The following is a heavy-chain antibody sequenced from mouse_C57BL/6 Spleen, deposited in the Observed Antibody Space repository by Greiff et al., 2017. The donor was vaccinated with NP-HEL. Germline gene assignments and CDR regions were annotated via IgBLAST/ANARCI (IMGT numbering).Heavy chain of an antibody. CDR2: INPYNGDT. CDR1: GYSFTGYF. J-gene: IGHJ4*01. V-gene: IGHV1-20*01. Sequence: VQLQQSGPELVKPGDSVKISCKASGYSFTGYFMNWVMQSHGKSLEWIGRINPYNGDTFYNQKFKGKATLTVDKSFSTAHMELRSLTSEDSAVYYCARGYYGSSYYAMDYWGQGTTVTVSS. D-gene: IGHD1-1*01. CDR3: ARGYYGSSYYAMDY.